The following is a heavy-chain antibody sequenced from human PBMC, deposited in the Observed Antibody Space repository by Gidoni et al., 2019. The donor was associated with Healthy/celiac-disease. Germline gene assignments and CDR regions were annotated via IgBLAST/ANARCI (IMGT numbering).Heavy chain of an antibody. CDR1: GGSISSGSYY. CDR2: IYTSGST. D-gene: IGHD6-6*01. J-gene: IGHJ5*02. V-gene: IGHV4-61*02. CDR3: ARELPARPGANWFDP. Sequence: QVQLQESGPGLVKPSQTLSPTCTVSGGSISSGSYYWSWIRQPAGKGLEWIGRIYTSGSTNYNPSLKSRVTISVDTSKNQFSLKLSSVTAADTAVYYCARELPARPGANWFDPWGQGTLVTVSS.